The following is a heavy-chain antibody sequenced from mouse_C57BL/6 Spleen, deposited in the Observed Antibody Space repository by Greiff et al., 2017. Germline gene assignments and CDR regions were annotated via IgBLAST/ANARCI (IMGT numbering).Heavy chain of an antibody. CDR1: GYAFSSSW. J-gene: IGHJ4*01. V-gene: IGHV1-82*01. CDR2: IYPGDGDT. CDR3: AGGYYAMDY. Sequence: LQESGPELVKPGASVKISCKASGYAFSSSWMNWVKQRPGKGLEWIGRIYPGDGDTNYNGKFKGKATLTADKSSSTAYMQLSSLTSEDSAVYFCAGGYYAMDYWGQGTSVTVSS.